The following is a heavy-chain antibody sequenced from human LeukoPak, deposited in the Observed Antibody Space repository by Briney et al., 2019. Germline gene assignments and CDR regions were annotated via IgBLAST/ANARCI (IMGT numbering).Heavy chain of an antibody. J-gene: IGHJ3*02. CDR2: IAKSGNT. V-gene: IGHV4-59*01. D-gene: IGHD3-9*01. CDR3: ARARYVNSFYAFDI. CDR1: GFSISSYY. Sequence: TASETLSLTCTVSGFSISSYYLSWVRLPPGKGLEWVGYIAKSGNTNYSPSLKSRVTIFGDTSNNQFLQKLSSVTAADTAVYYCARARYVNSFYAFDIWGQGTLVTVSS.